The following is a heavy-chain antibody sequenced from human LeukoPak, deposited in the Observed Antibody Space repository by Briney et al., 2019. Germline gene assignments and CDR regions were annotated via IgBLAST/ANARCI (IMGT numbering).Heavy chain of an antibody. Sequence: SETLSLTCTVSGGSTSNSFWSWIRQPAGKGLEWIGRIYTDGSTNSNSSLRSRLTMSLDTSKNQFSLKLTSVTAADTAVYFCARAPSGCGGTCAFDYWGQGTLVTVSS. D-gene: IGHD2-15*01. CDR2: IYTDGST. V-gene: IGHV4-4*07. CDR3: ARAPSGCGGTCAFDY. CDR1: GGSTSNSF. J-gene: IGHJ4*02.